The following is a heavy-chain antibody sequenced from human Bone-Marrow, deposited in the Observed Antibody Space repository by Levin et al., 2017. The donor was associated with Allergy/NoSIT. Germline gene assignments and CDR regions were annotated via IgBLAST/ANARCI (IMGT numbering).Heavy chain of an antibody. V-gene: IGHV3-53*01. CDR3: AGKYQLPPVYHGVDV. Sequence: PGGSLRLSCVASGIIINNNYINWVRQAPGKGLEWVSNIFSSGPTHYADSVKGRFTISRDNSKNTVYLQMNSLKVEDRAIYYCAGKYQLPPVYHGVDVWGRGTTVIVSS. CDR2: IFSSGPT. CDR1: GIIINNNY. J-gene: IGHJ6*02. D-gene: IGHD1-14*01.